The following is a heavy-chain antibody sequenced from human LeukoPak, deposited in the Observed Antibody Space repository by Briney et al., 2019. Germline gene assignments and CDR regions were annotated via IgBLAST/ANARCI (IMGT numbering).Heavy chain of an antibody. V-gene: IGHV5-51*01. Sequence: GESLKISCRCSGYSFTNYWIGWVRQMPGKGLEWMGVTYPLDAGTRYSPSFDGQATISADKSISTAYLQWSSLTASDTAMYYCARLLSGSYTPFDYWGQGILVTVSS. J-gene: IGHJ4*02. CDR3: ARLLSGSYTPFDY. CDR2: TYPLDAGT. D-gene: IGHD1-26*01. CDR1: GYSFTNYW.